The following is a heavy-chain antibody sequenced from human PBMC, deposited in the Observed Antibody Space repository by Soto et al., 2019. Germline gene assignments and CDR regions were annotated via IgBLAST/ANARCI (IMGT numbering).Heavy chain of an antibody. CDR2: MYYSGST. CDR3: ARGGDFGVVLDYYYYGMDV. V-gene: IGHV4-39*07. D-gene: IGHD3-3*01. Sequence: PSETLSLTCTVSGGSISSSSYYWGWIRQPPGKGLEWIGSMYYSGSTYFNPSLQSRVTISADTSKNQFSLKLSSVTVADTAVYYCARGGDFGVVLDYYYYGMDVWGQGTTVTVSS. J-gene: IGHJ6*02. CDR1: GGSISSSSYY.